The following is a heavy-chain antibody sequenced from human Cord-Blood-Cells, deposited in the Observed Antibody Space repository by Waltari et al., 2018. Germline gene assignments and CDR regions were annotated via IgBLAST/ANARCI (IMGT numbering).Heavy chain of an antibody. CDR3: ARVANYDFWSGYYYFDY. J-gene: IGHJ4*02. CDR1: GGTFSSYA. CDR2: IIPIFGTA. D-gene: IGHD3-3*01. V-gene: IGHV1-69*01. Sequence: QVQLVQSGAEVKKPGSSVKVYCKASGGTFSSYAISWVRQAPGQGLEWMGGIIPIFGTANYAQKFQGRVTITADESTSTAYMELSSLRSEDTAVYYCARVANYDFWSGYYYFDYWGQGTLVTVSS.